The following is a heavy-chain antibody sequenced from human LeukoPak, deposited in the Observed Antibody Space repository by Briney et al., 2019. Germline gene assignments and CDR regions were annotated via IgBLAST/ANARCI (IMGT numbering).Heavy chain of an antibody. J-gene: IGHJ5*02. D-gene: IGHD2-2*02. V-gene: IGHV1-18*01. Sequence: ASVKVSCKASGYTFTSYGISRVRQAPGQGLEWMGWISAYNGNTNYAQKLQGRVTMTTDTSTSTAYMELRSLRSDDTAVYYCARGRYCSSTSCYTRYWFDPWGQGTLVTVSS. CDR2: ISAYNGNT. CDR1: GYTFTSYG. CDR3: ARGRYCSSTSCYTRYWFDP.